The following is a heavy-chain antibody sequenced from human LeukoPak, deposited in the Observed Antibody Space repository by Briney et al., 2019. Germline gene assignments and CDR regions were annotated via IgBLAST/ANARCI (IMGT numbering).Heavy chain of an antibody. CDR3: ARDRGAYCGGDCYLGFDY. D-gene: IGHD2-21*02. J-gene: IGHJ4*01. Sequence: PGGSLRLSCAASGFTFSSYTMNWVRQAPGKGLEWVSSIDGSSGYISYADSVKGRFTISRDNAKKSLYLQMTSLTAEDTAVYYCARDRGAYCGGDCYLGFDYWGRGTLVTVSS. CDR1: GFTFSSYT. V-gene: IGHV3-21*01. CDR2: IDGSSGYI.